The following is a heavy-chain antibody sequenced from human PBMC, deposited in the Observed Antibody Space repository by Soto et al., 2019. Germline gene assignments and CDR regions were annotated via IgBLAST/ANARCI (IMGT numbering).Heavy chain of an antibody. CDR1: GFTFSSYA. D-gene: IGHD3-3*01. CDR2: ISGSGGST. J-gene: IGHJ5*02. CDR3: AKDYDFWSGYYTAFNWFDP. Sequence: PGGSLRLSCAASGFTFSSYAMSWVRQAPGKGLEWVSAISGSGGSTYYADFVKGRFTISRDNSKNTLYLQMNSLRAEDTAVYYCAKDYDFWSGYYTAFNWFDPWGQGTLVTVSS. V-gene: IGHV3-23*01.